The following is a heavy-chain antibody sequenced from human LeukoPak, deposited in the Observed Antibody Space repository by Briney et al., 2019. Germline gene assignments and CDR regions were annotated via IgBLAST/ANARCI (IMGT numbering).Heavy chain of an antibody. Sequence: GASVKVSCKASGYTFTGYYMHWVRQAPGQGREWMGWINPNSGGTNYAQEFQGRVTMTRDTSISTAYMELSRLRSDDTAVYYCARGTARGSSGWYDYWGQGTLVTVSS. J-gene: IGHJ4*02. CDR3: ARGTARGSSGWYDY. V-gene: IGHV1-2*02. CDR1: GYTFTGYY. CDR2: INPNSGGT. D-gene: IGHD6-19*01.